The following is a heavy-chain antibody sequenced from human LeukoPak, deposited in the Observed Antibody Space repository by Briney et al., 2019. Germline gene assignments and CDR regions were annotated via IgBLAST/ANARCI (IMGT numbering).Heavy chain of an antibody. CDR2: IYYSGST. CDR3: ARQEYDFWSGYQGPFDY. Sequence: PSETLSLACTVSGGSISSSSYYWGWIRQPPGKGLEWIGSIYYSGSTYYNPSLKSRVTISVDTSKNQFSLKLSSVTAADTAVYYCARQEYDFWSGYQGPFDYWGQGTLVTFSS. CDR1: GGSISSSSYY. J-gene: IGHJ4*02. V-gene: IGHV4-39*01. D-gene: IGHD3-3*01.